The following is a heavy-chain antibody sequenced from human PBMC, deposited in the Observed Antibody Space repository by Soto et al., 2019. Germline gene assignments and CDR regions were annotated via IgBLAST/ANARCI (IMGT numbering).Heavy chain of an antibody. V-gene: IGHV3-66*01. Sequence: EVQLVESGGGLVQPGESLRLSCAASGFTVSNYHMTWVRQAPGKGLEWVSAVYADGATSHADSVKDRFTVSRDNSRNTFDLQMGGLGGGGKACYYRGREGGGLDYWGQGTLVTVSS. CDR2: VYADGAT. D-gene: IGHD3-16*01. CDR3: GREGGGLDY. CDR1: GFTVSNYH. J-gene: IGHJ4*02.